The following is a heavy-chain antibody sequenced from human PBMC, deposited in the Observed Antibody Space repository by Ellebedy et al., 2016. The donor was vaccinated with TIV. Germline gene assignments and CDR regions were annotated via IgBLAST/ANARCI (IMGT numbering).Heavy chain of an antibody. CDR1: GFTFNDYW. J-gene: IGHJ6*02. CDR3: ARGGFGHAMDV. Sequence: GESLKISCVASGFTFNDYWIHWVRQAPGKGLVWVSCIFVDGSTTTYADPVKGRFTISRDDAKNTLYLQMNSLRAEDTAVYFGARGGFGHAMDVWGQGTTVTVSS. D-gene: IGHD3-10*01. CDR2: IFVDGSTT. V-gene: IGHV3-74*01.